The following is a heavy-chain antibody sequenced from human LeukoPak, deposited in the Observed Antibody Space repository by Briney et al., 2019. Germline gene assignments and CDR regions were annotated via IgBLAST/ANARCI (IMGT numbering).Heavy chain of an antibody. Sequence: SETLSLTCTVSGGSISSGDYYWSWIRHPPGKGLEWIGYIYYSGNTYYNPSLKSRVTISLDTFNNQFSLKLSSVTAADTAVYYCARDLSPHGFDPWGQGILVTVSS. CDR3: ARDLSPHGFDP. V-gene: IGHV4-30-4*01. CDR1: GGSISSGDYY. J-gene: IGHJ5*02. CDR2: IYYSGNT.